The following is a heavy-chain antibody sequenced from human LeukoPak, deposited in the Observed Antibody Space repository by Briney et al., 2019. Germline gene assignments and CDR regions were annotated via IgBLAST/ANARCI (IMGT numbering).Heavy chain of an antibody. Sequence: SETLSLTCSVSGGSISSGDYYWAWVRQPPGKGLEWIGSISYSGSTFYKPSLTSRVAISIDASKSQFSLRLTSVTAADTAIYYCVRETTSTAHYWGHGTLVTVSS. J-gene: IGHJ4*01. CDR1: GGSISSGDYY. V-gene: IGHV4-39*07. CDR2: ISYSGST. CDR3: VRETTSTAHY. D-gene: IGHD1-14*01.